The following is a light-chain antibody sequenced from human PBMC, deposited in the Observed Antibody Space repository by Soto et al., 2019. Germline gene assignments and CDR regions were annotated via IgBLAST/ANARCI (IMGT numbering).Light chain of an antibody. CDR1: QTIGTY. Sequence: DIQMTQSPSSLSASVGDRVTITCRASQTIGTYLNWYQQKPGKAPKLLIYAASSLQSGVPSRFSGSGSGTXFTLTXXXLXPXXXAXXXXXXXXXIPXXFGQGTKLEIK. CDR2: AAS. CDR3: XXXXXIPXX. J-gene: IGKJ2*01. V-gene: IGKV1-39*01.